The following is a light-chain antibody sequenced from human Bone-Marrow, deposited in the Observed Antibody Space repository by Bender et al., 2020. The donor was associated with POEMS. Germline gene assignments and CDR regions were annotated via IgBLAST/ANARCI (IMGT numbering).Light chain of an antibody. CDR2: DVS. CDR3: SSYTSSSTYWV. CDR1: SSDVGDYKY. J-gene: IGLJ3*02. V-gene: IGLV2-14*01. Sequence: QSALTQPASVSGSPGQSITFSCTGTSSDVGDYKYVSWYQKHPGKAPKLMIYDVSNRPSGVSNRFSGSKSGNTASLTISGLQTEDEADYYCSSYTSSSTYWVFGGGTKLTVL.